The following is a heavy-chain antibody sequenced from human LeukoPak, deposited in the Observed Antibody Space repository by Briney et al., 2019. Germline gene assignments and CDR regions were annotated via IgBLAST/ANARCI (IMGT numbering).Heavy chain of an antibody. Sequence: PSETLSLTCAVSGYSISSGYHWGWIRQPPGKGLEWIGYIHHGGTTDYNPSLKSRVIILVDTTKNQFSLKVGSLTAADTAVYYCARRLGVITRDAYDIWGQGTMVIVSS. D-gene: IGHD3-3*01. J-gene: IGHJ3*02. V-gene: IGHV4-38-2*01. CDR3: ARRLGVITRDAYDI. CDR1: GYSISSGYH. CDR2: IHHGGTT.